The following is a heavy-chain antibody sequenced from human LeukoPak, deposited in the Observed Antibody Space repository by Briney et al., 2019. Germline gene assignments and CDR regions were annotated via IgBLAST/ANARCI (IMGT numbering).Heavy chain of an antibody. CDR1: GGSISSSNW. CDR3: ARVTDETATLFRYAFDI. V-gene: IGHV4-4*02. Sequence: PSGTLSLTCAVSGGSISSSNWWSWVRQPPGKGLEWIGETYYSGTTNYNPSLKSRVTISVDKSKNQFSLNLSSVTAADTAVYYCARVTDETATLFRYAFDIWGQGTMVTVSS. CDR2: TYYSGTT. D-gene: IGHD2-15*01. J-gene: IGHJ3*02.